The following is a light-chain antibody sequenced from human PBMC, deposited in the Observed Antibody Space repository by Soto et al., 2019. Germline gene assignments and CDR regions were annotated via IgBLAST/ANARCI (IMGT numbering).Light chain of an antibody. CDR3: QQYGSSPPT. Sequence: EIVLAQSPGTLSLSPGERATLSCRASQSVSSNFLAWYQKKPGQAPRLLIYGASSRATGIPDRFSGSGSGTDFTLTISRLEPEDFAVYYCQQYGSSPPTFGQGTRLDSK. V-gene: IGKV3-20*01. CDR1: QSVSSNF. CDR2: GAS. J-gene: IGKJ5*01.